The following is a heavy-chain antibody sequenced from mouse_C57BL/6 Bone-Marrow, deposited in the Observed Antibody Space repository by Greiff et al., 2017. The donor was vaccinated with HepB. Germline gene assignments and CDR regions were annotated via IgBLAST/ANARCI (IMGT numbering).Heavy chain of an antibody. J-gene: IGHJ4*01. D-gene: IGHD3-2*02. CDR1: GYTFTDYY. CDR3: ARGGLQATYAMDY. V-gene: IGHV1-76*01. CDR2: IYPGSGNT. Sequence: VQLQQSGAELVRPGASVKLSCKASGYTFTDYYINWVKQRPGQGLEWIARIYPGSGNTYYNEKFKGKATLTAEKSSSTAYMQLSSLTSEDSAVYFCARGGLQATYAMDYWGQGTSVTVSS.